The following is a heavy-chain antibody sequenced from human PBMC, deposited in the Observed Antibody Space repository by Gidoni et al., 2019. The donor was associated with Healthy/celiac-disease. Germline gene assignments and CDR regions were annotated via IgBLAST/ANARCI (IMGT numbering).Heavy chain of an antibody. Sequence: QVQLQESGPGLVKPSETLSLTCAASAHSISSGYYWGWIRQPPGKGLEWIESIYHSGSTYYNPSLKSRVTISVDTSKNQFSLKLSSVTAADTAVYYCARVEAGTTAGFFDYWGQGTLVTVSS. V-gene: IGHV4-38-2*01. CDR1: AHSISSGYY. CDR3: ARVEAGTTAGFFDY. D-gene: IGHD1-7*01. CDR2: IYHSGST. J-gene: IGHJ4*02.